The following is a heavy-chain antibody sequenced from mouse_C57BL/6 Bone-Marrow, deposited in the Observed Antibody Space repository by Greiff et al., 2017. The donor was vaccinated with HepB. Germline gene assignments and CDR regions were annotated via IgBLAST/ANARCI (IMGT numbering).Heavy chain of an antibody. CDR3: ARFDGYFLYYFDY. V-gene: IGHV1-69*01. CDR1: GCTFTSYW. D-gene: IGHD2-3*01. Sequence: QVQLQQPGAELVMPGASVKLSCKASGCTFTSYWMHWVKQRPGQGLEWIGEIDPSDSYTNYNQKFKGKSTLTVDKSSSTAYMQLSSLTSEDSAVYYCARFDGYFLYYFDYWGQGTTLTVSS. J-gene: IGHJ2*01. CDR2: IDPSDSYT.